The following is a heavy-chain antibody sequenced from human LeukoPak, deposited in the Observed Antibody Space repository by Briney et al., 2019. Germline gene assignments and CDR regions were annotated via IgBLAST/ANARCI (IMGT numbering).Heavy chain of an antibody. Sequence: PGGSLRLSCAASRFTVSSNYMTWVRQAAGKGLEWVSAISGSGGSTYYADSVKGRFTISRDNSKNTLYLQMSSLRAEDTAVYYCAKVLRYFDWLIDYWGQGTLVTVSS. CDR1: RFTVSSNY. V-gene: IGHV3-23*01. J-gene: IGHJ4*02. CDR2: ISGSGGST. CDR3: AKVLRYFDWLIDY. D-gene: IGHD3-9*01.